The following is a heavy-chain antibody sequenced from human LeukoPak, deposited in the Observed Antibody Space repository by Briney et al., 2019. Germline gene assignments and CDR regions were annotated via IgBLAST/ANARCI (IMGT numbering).Heavy chain of an antibody. CDR3: AREYSASEH. Sequence: ASVKVSCKASGYTFVGYYLHWVRQAPGQGLEWMAWIDPYTGNTHYAQKFQGRITVTRDTSVSSTYMELSWLTSDDTARYYCAREYSASEHWGQGTLVAVSS. D-gene: IGHD5-12*01. CDR2: IDPYTGNT. CDR1: GYTFVGYY. V-gene: IGHV1-2*02. J-gene: IGHJ4*02.